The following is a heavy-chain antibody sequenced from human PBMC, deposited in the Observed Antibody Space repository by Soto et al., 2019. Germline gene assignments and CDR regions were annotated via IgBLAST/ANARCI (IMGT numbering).Heavy chain of an antibody. V-gene: IGHV3-30*18. Sequence: QVQLVESGGGVVQPGRSLRLSCAASGFTFSSYGMHWVRQAPGKGLEWVAVISYDGSKKYYADSVRGRFTISRDNSKNTLYLQMNSLRPANTAVYYCADEVGLDYWGQGTLVTVSS. CDR1: GFTFSSYG. J-gene: IGHJ4*02. CDR2: ISYDGSKK. D-gene: IGHD2-15*01. CDR3: ADEVGLDY.